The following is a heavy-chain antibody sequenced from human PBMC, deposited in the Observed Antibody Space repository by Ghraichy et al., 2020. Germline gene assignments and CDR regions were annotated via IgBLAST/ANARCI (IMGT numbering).Heavy chain of an antibody. CDR1: RGTFSSFA. CDR3: ARASGGDFRIAAFDI. J-gene: IGHJ3*02. CDR2: ITPILGAT. V-gene: IGHV1-69*04. D-gene: IGHD3-10*01. Sequence: SVKVSCKVSRGTFSSFAYSWVRQAPGQGLEWMGRITPILGATNYAQKFQAGVSITADKSTNTVHMELSSLTSEHTAVYYCARASGGDFRIAAFDIWGQGTLVTVSS.